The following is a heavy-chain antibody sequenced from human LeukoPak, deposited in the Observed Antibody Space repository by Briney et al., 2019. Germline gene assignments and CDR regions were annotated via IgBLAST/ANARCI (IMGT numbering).Heavy chain of an antibody. CDR1: GYAISSGYY. CDR2: IYHSGST. V-gene: IGHV4-38-2*01. D-gene: IGHD3-10*01. Sequence: SETLSLTCGVSGYAISSGYYCGWIRPPPGKGLDWIGTIYHSGSTFYNPSLKSRVTISVAPSKIQFSLKRRSVAAADTAVYYCARVYGSGSRYFDYWGQGTLVTVSS. J-gene: IGHJ4*02. CDR3: ARVYGSGSRYFDY.